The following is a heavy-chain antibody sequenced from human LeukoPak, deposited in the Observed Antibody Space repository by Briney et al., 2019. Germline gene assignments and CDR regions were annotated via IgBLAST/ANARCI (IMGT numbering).Heavy chain of an antibody. V-gene: IGHV3-23*01. D-gene: IGHD1-26*01. CDR1: GFTFSSYA. CDR2: ISGSGGST. CDR3: AKDSGTYYKAFDY. Sequence: GGSLRLSCAASGFTFSSYAMSWVRQAPGKGLEWVSAISGSGGSTYYADSVKGRFTISRDNSKNTLCLQMNSLRAEDTAVYSCAKDSGTYYKAFDYWGQGTLVTVSS. J-gene: IGHJ4*02.